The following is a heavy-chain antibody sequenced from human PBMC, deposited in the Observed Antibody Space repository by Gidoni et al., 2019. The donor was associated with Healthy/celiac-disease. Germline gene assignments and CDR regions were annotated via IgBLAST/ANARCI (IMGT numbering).Heavy chain of an antibody. CDR3: ARDLPWEDSSGYYDFDY. D-gene: IGHD3-22*01. J-gene: IGHJ4*02. Sequence: EVQLVETGGGLIQPGGSLRLSCAASGFPVSSNSMSWVRQAQGKGLGGVSVIYSGGSTYYADSVKGRFTISRDNSKNTLYLQMNSLRAEDTAVYYCARDLPWEDSSGYYDFDYWGQGTLVTVSS. CDR2: IYSGGST. V-gene: IGHV3-53*02. CDR1: GFPVSSNS.